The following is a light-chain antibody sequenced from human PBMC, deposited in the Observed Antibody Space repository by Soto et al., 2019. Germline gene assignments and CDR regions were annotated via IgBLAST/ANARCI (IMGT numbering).Light chain of an antibody. CDR3: QQYNNWPFIT. Sequence: IQMTQSPATLSVSPGERATLSCRASQTIYSNVAWYQQRPGQAPRLLIYRASARATGIPARFSGSGSGTEFTLTIGSLQSEDFAVYYCQQYNNWPFITFGQGTRREIK. V-gene: IGKV3-15*01. CDR1: QTIYSN. CDR2: RAS. J-gene: IGKJ5*01.